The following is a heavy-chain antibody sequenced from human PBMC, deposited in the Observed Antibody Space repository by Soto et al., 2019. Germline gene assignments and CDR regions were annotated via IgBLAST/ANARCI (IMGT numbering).Heavy chain of an antibody. CDR1: GFTFSSYS. J-gene: IGHJ4*02. Sequence: EVQLVESGGVLVKPGGSLRLSCAASGFTFSSYSMNWVRQAPGKGLEWVSSISSSSSYIYYADSVKGRFTISRDNAKNSLYLQMNSLRAEDTAVYYCARDNARGDYSIDYWGQGTLVTVSS. V-gene: IGHV3-21*01. D-gene: IGHD4-17*01. CDR2: ISSSSSYI. CDR3: ARDNARGDYSIDY.